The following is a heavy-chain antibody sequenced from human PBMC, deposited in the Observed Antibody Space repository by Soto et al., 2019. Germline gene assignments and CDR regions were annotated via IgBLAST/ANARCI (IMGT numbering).Heavy chain of an antibody. Sequence: PGGSLRLACAASGFTVTDYYMSWIRRAPGKGLEWVSYIRSGGDYIKYADSVQGRFTIPKDNAKNSLYLQMNSLRAEDTAVYYCARLSSKYAPFSYWGQGTLVTVSS. CDR1: GFTVTDYY. D-gene: IGHD2-2*01. CDR3: ARLSSKYAPFSY. CDR2: IRSGGDYI. V-gene: IGHV3-11*06. J-gene: IGHJ4*02.